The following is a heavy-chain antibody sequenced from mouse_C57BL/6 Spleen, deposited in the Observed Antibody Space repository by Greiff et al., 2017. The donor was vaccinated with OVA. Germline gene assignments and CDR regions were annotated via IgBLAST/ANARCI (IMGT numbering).Heavy chain of an antibody. CDR1: GFTFSSYT. CDR2: ISGGGGNT. D-gene: IGHD2-1*01. J-gene: IGHJ2*01. Sequence: EVQLVESGGGLMKPGGSLKLSCAASGFTFSSYTMSWVRQTPEKRLEWVATISGGGGNTYYPDSVKGRFTISRDNAKNTLYLQMSSLRSEDTALYYCARHGGYGNFDYWGQGTTLTVSS. CDR3: ARHGGYGNFDY. V-gene: IGHV5-9*01.